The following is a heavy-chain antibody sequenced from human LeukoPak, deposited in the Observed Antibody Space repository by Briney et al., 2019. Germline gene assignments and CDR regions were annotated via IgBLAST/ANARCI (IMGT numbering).Heavy chain of an antibody. CDR2: IDHSGST. CDR3: ATGQTYVDN. CDR1: GGSFSAYY. Sequence: PSETLSLTCAVSGGSFSAYYLTWIRQPPGKGLEWIGEIDHSGSTNYNPSLKSRVTISLDTSKNQFSLKVTSVTAAGTAVYYCATGQTYVDNWGQGTLVTVSS. J-gene: IGHJ4*02. V-gene: IGHV4-34*01. D-gene: IGHD2-8*01.